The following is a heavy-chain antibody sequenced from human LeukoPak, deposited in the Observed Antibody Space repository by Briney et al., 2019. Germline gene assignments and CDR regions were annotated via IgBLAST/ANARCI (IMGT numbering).Heavy chain of an antibody. CDR3: ARSNQADDY. D-gene: IGHD1-14*01. V-gene: IGHV3-74*01. J-gene: IGHJ4*02. CDR1: GFTFSSYW. Sequence: PGGSLRLSCAASGFTFSSYWMHWVRQVPGKGLEWVARINPGGSSITYADSVKGRFTISRDNAKNTLYLQMDSLRAGDTGVYYCARSNQADDYWGQGTLVTVSS. CDR2: INPGGSSI.